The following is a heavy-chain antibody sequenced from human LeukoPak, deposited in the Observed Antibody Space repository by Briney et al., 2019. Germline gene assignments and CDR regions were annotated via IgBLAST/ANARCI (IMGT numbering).Heavy chain of an antibody. J-gene: IGHJ4*02. V-gene: IGHV4-59*01. CDR3: ARGGYIYGY. CDR1: GGSINSYT. CDR2: IYGSGGT. D-gene: IGHD5-18*01. Sequence: SETLSLTCTVSGGSINSYTWSWIRQSPGKGLEWIGYIYGSGGTQYNSSLKRRVTISVDTSKNQFSLRLNSVTAAGTAVYYCARGGYIYGYWGQGTLVTVSS.